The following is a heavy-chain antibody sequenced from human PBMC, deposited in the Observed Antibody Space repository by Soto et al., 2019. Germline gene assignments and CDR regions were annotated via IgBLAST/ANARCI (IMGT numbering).Heavy chain of an antibody. V-gene: IGHV4-34*01. Sequence: SETLPLTCAVYGGSFSAYYWSWISKPPGKGLEWIGEINHSGSTNYNPSLKSRVTISVDTSKNQFSLKLSSVTAADTAVYYCARGLPPHRQRYTWFDPWGQGTLVTVSS. D-gene: IGHD1-26*01. CDR3: ARGLPPHRQRYTWFDP. CDR1: GGSFSAYY. CDR2: INHSGST. J-gene: IGHJ5*02.